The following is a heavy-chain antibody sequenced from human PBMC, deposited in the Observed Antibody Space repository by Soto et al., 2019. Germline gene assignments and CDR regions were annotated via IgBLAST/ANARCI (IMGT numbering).Heavy chain of an antibody. CDR1: GGTFSSYA. J-gene: IGHJ6*02. Sequence: ASVKVSCKASGGTFSSYAISWVRQAPGQGLEWMGGIIPIFGTANYAQKFRGRVTITADESTSTAYMELSSLRSEDTAVYYCASHGYGDYYYYGMDVRGQGTTVTVSS. V-gene: IGHV1-69*13. CDR2: IIPIFGTA. CDR3: ASHGYGDYYYYGMDV. D-gene: IGHD4-17*01.